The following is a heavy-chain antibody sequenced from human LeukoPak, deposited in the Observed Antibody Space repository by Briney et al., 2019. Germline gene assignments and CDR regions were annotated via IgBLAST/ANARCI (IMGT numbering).Heavy chain of an antibody. V-gene: IGHV4-59*01. CDR2: VYYTGST. CDR1: GGSISPYC. D-gene: IGHD3-10*01. CDR3: ARAYYYGSGTFDI. Sequence: PSETLSLTCTVSGGSISPYCWSWIRQPPGKGLEWIGYVYYTGSTYYNPSLKSRVTILIDTSKNQFSLKLTSVTAADTAVYYCARAYYYGSGTFDIWGQGTMVTVSS. J-gene: IGHJ3*02.